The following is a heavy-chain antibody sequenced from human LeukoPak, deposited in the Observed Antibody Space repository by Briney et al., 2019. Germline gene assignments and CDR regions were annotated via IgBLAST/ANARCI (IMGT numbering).Heavy chain of an antibody. CDR2: ISPGRDTI. Sequence: GGSLRLSCAASGFTFSSYSMNWVRQAPGKGLEWLSYISPGRDTIYYADSVKGRFTISRDNAKNSLFLQMNSLRDEDTAVYYCARDFRFASDYWGQGTLVTVSS. J-gene: IGHJ4*02. CDR3: ARDFRFASDY. D-gene: IGHD3-16*01. CDR1: GFTFSSYS. V-gene: IGHV3-48*02.